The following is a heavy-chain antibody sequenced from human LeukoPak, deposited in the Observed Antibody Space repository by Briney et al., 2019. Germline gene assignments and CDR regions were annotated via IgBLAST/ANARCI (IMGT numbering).Heavy chain of an antibody. CDR2: INDDGSAT. V-gene: IGHV3-74*01. CDR1: GFTFSNYW. CDR3: ARDDIVGATKGAFDI. Sequence: GGSLRLSCAASGFTFSNYWMHWVRQVPGKGLVWVSRINDDGSATFYADSVKGRFTISRDNAKNSLYLQMNSLRAEDTAVYYCARDDIVGATKGAFDIWGQGTMVTVSS. J-gene: IGHJ3*02. D-gene: IGHD1-26*01.